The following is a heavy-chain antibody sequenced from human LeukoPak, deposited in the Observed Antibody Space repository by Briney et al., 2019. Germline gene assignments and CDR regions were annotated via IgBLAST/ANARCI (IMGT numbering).Heavy chain of an antibody. CDR3: ASNPYIDYDLRRIIFDP. Sequence: KASETLSLTCTVSGGAISSGSYYWSWIRQPAGKRLEWIGRIYTSGNTNYNPSLKSRVTISVDTSKNQFSLKLSSVTAADTAVSCCASNPYIDYDLRRIIFDPWGQGTLVTVSS. J-gene: IGHJ5*02. CDR1: GGAISSGSYY. D-gene: IGHD3-3*01. CDR2: IYTSGNT. V-gene: IGHV4-61*02.